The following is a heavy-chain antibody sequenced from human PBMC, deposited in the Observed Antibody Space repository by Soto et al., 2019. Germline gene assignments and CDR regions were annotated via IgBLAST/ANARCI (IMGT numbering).Heavy chain of an antibody. V-gene: IGHV4-31*03. D-gene: IGHD6-13*01. CDR1: GGSISSGGYY. J-gene: IGHJ4*02. Sequence: SETLSLTCTVSGGSISSGGYYWSWIRQHPGKGLEWIGYIYYSGSTYYNPSLKSRVTISVDTSKNQFSLKLSSVTAADTAVYYCARAGSSSWYYRYFDYWGQGTLVTVSS. CDR3: ARAGSSSWYYRYFDY. CDR2: IYYSGST.